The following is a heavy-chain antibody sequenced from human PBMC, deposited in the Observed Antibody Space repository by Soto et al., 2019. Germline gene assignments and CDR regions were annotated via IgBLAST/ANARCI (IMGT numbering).Heavy chain of an antibody. CDR3: ARTGCSGWYRGCWFDP. CDR1: GFSLSNARMG. V-gene: IGHV2-26*01. J-gene: IGHJ5*02. Sequence: QVTLKESGPVLVNPTETLTLTCTVSGFSLSNARMGVSWIRQPPGKALEWLAHIFSNDEKSYSTSLKSRLTISKDTSKSQVVLTMTNMDPVDTATYYCARTGCSGWYRGCWFDPWGQGTLVTVSS. CDR2: IFSNDEK. D-gene: IGHD6-19*01.